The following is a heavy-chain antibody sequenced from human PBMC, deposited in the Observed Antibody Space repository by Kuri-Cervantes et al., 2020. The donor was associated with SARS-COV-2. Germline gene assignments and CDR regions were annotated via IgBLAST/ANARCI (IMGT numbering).Heavy chain of an antibody. Sequence: SETLSLTCTVSGVSITSRYWGWIRQSPGKGLQWVGHIYYSGRTSYNPSLKSRITISVDTTKNQFSLQLSSVTAADTAVYYCARATTGDVDAFDIWGQGTLVTVSS. CDR1: GVSITSRY. V-gene: IGHV4-59*11. J-gene: IGHJ3*02. CDR3: ARATTGDVDAFDI. D-gene: IGHD3-9*01. CDR2: IYYSGRT.